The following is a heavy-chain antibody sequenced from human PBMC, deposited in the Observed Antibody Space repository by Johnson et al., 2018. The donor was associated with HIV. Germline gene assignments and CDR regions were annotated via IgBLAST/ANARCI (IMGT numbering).Heavy chain of an antibody. CDR2: ISYDGSNK. CDR3: ARELGYSSSNDAVDI. D-gene: IGHD6-13*01. J-gene: IGHJ3*02. Sequence: QVQLVESGGGVVQPGRSLRLSCAASGFTFSSYAMHWVRQAPGKGLEWVAVISYDGSNKYYADSVKGRFTISRDNSKNPPYLQMNSLRAEDTAVYYCARELGYSSSNDAVDIWGQGTMVTVSS. CDR1: GFTFSSYA. V-gene: IGHV3-30*04.